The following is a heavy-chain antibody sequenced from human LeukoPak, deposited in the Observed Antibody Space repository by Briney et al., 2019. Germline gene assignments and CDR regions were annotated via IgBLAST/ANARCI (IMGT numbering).Heavy chain of an antibody. Sequence: GGSLRLSCAASGFTFSSYAMSWVRQAPGKGLEWVSGISGSGSNTYYADSVKGRFTISRDNSKNTLYLQMNSLRAEDTAVYYCARDCGLGGIQLWSNYFDYWGQGTLVTVSS. V-gene: IGHV3-23*01. CDR1: GFTFSSYA. J-gene: IGHJ4*02. CDR3: ARDCGLGGIQLWSNYFDY. CDR2: ISGSGSNT. D-gene: IGHD5-18*01.